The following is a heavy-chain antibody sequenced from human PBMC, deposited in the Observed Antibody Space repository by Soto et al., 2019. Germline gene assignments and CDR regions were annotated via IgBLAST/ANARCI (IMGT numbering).Heavy chain of an antibody. CDR3: AGDRESSSRAEAFDL. J-gene: IGHJ3*01. D-gene: IGHD6-13*01. Sequence: QVQLVQSGTEVKKPGASVRVSCKVSGYSLSELPLHWVRQAPGQGLEWVRGFDPEENEMAYAQKFQGRIIMTEDTATDTTYMDLSGLRLDDTAVYYCAGDRESSSRAEAFDLWGQGTMVIV. CDR1: GYSLSELP. V-gene: IGHV1-24*01. CDR2: FDPEENEM.